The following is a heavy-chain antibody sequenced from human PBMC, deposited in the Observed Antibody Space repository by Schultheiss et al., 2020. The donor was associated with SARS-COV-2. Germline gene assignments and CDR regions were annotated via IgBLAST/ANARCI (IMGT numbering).Heavy chain of an antibody. V-gene: IGHV3-30-3*01. CDR2: ISYDGSNK. Sequence: GGSLRLSCAASGFTFSSYAMHWVRQAPGKGLEWVAVISYDGSNKYYADSVKGRFTIYRDNSKNTLYLQMNSLRAEDTAVYYCASTERTKSSFDYWGQGTLVTVSS. J-gene: IGHJ4*02. CDR1: GFTFSSYA. D-gene: IGHD4-11*01. CDR3: ASTERTKSSFDY.